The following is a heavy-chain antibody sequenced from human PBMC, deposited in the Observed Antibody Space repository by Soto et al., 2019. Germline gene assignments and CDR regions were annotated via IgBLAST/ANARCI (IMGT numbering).Heavy chain of an antibody. CDR1: GYTFTSYA. CDR2: INAGNGNT. CDR3: ARDGFLERRYYYYYYMDV. J-gene: IGHJ6*03. Sequence: QVQLVQSGAEVKKPGASVKVSCKASGYTFTSYAMHWVRQAPGQRLEWMGWINAGNGNTKYSQKFQGRVTITRDTSASTAYMELSSLRSEDTAVYYCARDGFLERRYYYYYYMDVWGKGTTVTVSS. V-gene: IGHV1-3*01. D-gene: IGHD1-1*01.